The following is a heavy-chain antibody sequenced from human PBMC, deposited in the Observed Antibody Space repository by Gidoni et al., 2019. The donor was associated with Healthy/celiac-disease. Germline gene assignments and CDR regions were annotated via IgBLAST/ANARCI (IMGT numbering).Heavy chain of an antibody. CDR1: GFTFDDYA. Sequence: EVQLVESGGGLVQPGRSLRLSCAASGFTFDDYAMHWVRHAPGKGLEWVSGISWNSGSIGYADSVKGRFTISRDNAKNSLYLQMNSLRAEDTALYYCAKANREDFWSGYGRENYYYYGMDVWGQGTTVTVSS. J-gene: IGHJ6*02. D-gene: IGHD3-3*01. V-gene: IGHV3-9*01. CDR2: ISWNSGSI. CDR3: AKANREDFWSGYGRENYYYYGMDV.